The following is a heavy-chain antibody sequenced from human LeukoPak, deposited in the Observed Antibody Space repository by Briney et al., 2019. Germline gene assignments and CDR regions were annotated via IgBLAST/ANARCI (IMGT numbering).Heavy chain of an antibody. CDR2: IYYTGST. V-gene: IGHV4-39*07. Sequence: PSETLSLTCTVSGGSMSNSSYYWGWIRQPPGKGLEWIGSIYYTGSTYYNPSFKSRVTISVDTSKNQFSLKLSSVTAADTAVYYCARRSRLVRALGDYWGQGTLVTVSS. J-gene: IGHJ4*02. CDR3: ARRSRLVRALGDY. CDR1: GGSMSNSSYY. D-gene: IGHD6-19*01.